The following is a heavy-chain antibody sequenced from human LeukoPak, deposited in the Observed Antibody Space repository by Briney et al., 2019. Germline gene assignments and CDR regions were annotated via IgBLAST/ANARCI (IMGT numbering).Heavy chain of an antibody. D-gene: IGHD3-16*01. V-gene: IGHV3-48*03. CDR2: ISSSGSTI. CDR1: GXTFSSYE. Sequence: GGSLRLSCAASGXTFSSYEMNWVRQAPGKGLEWVSYISSSGSTIYYADSVKGRFTISRDNAKNSLYLQMNSLRAEDTAVYYCATQRGSYLWGTDFDYWGQGTLVTVSS. J-gene: IGHJ4*02. CDR3: ATQRGSYLWGTDFDY.